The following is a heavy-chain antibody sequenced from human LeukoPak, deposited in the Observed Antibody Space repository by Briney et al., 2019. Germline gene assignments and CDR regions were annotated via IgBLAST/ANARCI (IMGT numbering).Heavy chain of an antibody. CDR3: ARGSRFLEWTLFGFDY. Sequence: ASVKVSCKASGGTFSSYAISWVRQAPGQGLEWMGGIIPIFGTANYAQKFQGRVTITADESTSTAYMELSSLRSDDTAVYYCARGSRFLEWTLFGFDYWGQGTLVTVSS. J-gene: IGHJ4*02. CDR1: GGTFSSYA. V-gene: IGHV1-69*13. CDR2: IIPIFGTA. D-gene: IGHD3-3*01.